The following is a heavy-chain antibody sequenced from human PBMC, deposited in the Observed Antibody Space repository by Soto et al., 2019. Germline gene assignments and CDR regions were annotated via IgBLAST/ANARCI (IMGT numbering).Heavy chain of an antibody. CDR1: GGTLSSFINYP. D-gene: IGHD3-3*01. CDR3: ARRDTSGFLRYFDN. J-gene: IGHJ4*02. V-gene: IGHV1-69*06. CDR2: IVPNVGTV. Sequence: SVKVSCKSSGGTLSSFINYPINWVRQAPGQGLEWMGGIVPNVGTVNYAQKFRGKVTITADKSTGTAYMELSSLRSEDTALYYCARRDTSGFLRYFDNWGQGTKVTVSS.